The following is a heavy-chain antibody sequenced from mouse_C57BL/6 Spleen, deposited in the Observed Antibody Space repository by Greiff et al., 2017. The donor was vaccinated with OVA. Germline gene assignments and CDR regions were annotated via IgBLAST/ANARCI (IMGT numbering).Heavy chain of an antibody. CDR1: GFTFSDYG. J-gene: IGHJ3*01. V-gene: IGHV5-17*01. Sequence: DVMLVESGGGLVKPGGSLKLSCAASGFTFSDYGMHWVRQAPEKGLEWVAYISRGSSTIYYADTVKGRFTISRDNAKNTLFLQMTSLRSDDTTMYYCARPDSNCDAYWGQGTLVTVSA. D-gene: IGHD2-5*01. CDR2: ISRGSSTI. CDR3: ARPDSNCDAY.